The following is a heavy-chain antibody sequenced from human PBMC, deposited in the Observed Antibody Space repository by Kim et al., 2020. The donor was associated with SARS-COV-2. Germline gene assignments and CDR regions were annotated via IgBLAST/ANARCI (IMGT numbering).Heavy chain of an antibody. V-gene: IGHV3-33*01. D-gene: IGHD3-16*01. Sequence: YGDSVKGRFAISRDNSKNTLDLQMNSRRAEDTAVYYCARDLTFGGEGKGYWGQGTLVTVSS. CDR3: ARDLTFGGEGKGY. J-gene: IGHJ4*02.